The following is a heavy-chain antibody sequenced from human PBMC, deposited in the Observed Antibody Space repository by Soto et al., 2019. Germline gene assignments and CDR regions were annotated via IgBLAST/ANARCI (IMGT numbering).Heavy chain of an antibody. CDR1: GFTFGTFA. CDR2: ISGSGDRT. V-gene: IGHV3-23*01. J-gene: IGHJ5*02. D-gene: IGHD3-3*01. Sequence: GGSLRLSCAASGFTFGTFAMSWVRQAPGKGLEWVSFISGSGDRTSYADPVKGRFTISRDTSENMLYLQMDSLRLEDTAIYYCAKLRYYDFWSGENWFDPWGQGTLVTVSS. CDR3: AKLRYYDFWSGENWFDP.